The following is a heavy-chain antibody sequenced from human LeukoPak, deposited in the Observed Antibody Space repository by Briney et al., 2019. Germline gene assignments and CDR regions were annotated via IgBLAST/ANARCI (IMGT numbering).Heavy chain of an antibody. CDR3: ARGTFTAVTYYFDY. J-gene: IGHJ4*02. CDR2: INHSGST. CDR1: GGSFSGYY. V-gene: IGHV4-34*01. Sequence: ASETLSLTCAVYGGSFSGYYWSWIRQPPGKGLEWIGEINHSGSTNYNPSLKSRVTISVDTSKNQFSLKLSSVTAADTAVYYCARGTFTAVTYYFDYWGQGTLVTVSS. D-gene: IGHD2-21*02.